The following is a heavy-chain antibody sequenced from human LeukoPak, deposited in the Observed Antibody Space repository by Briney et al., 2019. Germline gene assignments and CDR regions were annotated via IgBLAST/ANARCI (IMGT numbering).Heavy chain of an antibody. J-gene: IGHJ4*02. CDR2: IYHSGST. CDR3: ARSNMARGVSTSYYFDY. Sequence: SETLSLTCTVSGYSISSGYYWGWIRQPPGKGLEWIGSIYHSGSTYYNPSLKSRVTISVDTSKNQFSLKLSSVTAADTAMYYCARSNMARGVSTSYYFDYWGQGTLVTVSS. V-gene: IGHV4-38-2*02. CDR1: GYSISSGYY. D-gene: IGHD3-10*01.